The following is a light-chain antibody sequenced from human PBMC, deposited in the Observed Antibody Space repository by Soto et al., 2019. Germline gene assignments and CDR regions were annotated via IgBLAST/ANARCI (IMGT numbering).Light chain of an antibody. Sequence: AIQMTQSPSSLSASVGDRVTITCRASQGIGNDLEWYQQRQGKAPKLLIYAASSLQSGVPSRFSGSGSGTDFTLTISSLQPGDFATYYCLQDYNFPLSFGGGTKVEIK. V-gene: IGKV1-6*01. CDR2: AAS. CDR3: LQDYNFPLS. CDR1: QGIGND. J-gene: IGKJ4*01.